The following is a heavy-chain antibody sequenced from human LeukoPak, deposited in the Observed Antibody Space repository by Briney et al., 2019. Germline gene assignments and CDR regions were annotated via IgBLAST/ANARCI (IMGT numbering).Heavy chain of an antibody. CDR2: ITTSSTYT. V-gene: IGHV3-21*01. J-gene: IGHJ4*02. CDR1: GFTFSSYN. D-gene: IGHD3-16*01. CDR3: AKHGLRGGTYVVDY. Sequence: PGGSLRLSCAASGFTFSSYNMNWVRQAPGKGLEWVSSITTSSTYTFYADSVKGRFTISRDNAKNSLYLQMNSLRAEDTAIYYCAKHGLRGGTYVVDYWGQGTLVTVSS.